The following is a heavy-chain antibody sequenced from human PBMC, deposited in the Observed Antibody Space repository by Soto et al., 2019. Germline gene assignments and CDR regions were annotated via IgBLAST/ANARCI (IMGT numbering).Heavy chain of an antibody. V-gene: IGHV3-23*01. Sequence: GGSLRLSCAASGFTFSSYAMSWVRQAPGKGLEWVSVISGPGGSTYYADSVKGRFTISRDNSKNTLYLQMNSLRAEDTAVYYCAKGQDYYDSSGYHWGQGTLVTVSS. D-gene: IGHD3-22*01. J-gene: IGHJ4*02. CDR3: AKGQDYYDSSGYH. CDR1: GFTFSSYA. CDR2: ISGPGGST.